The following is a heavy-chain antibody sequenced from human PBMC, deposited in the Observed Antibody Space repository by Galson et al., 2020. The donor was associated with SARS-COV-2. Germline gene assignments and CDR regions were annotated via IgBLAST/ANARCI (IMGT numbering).Heavy chain of an antibody. Sequence: SETLSLTCSVSDVSITSYYWSWIRQPPGKGLEWIGYISYSGSTSYNPSLRSRVTILVDLSKNQFSLNLSSVTAADTAVYYCARDPAPLYGENYYYGMDVWGRGTTVTVSS. CDR2: ISYSGST. CDR3: ARDPAPLYGENYYYGMDV. V-gene: IGHV4-59*01. J-gene: IGHJ6*02. D-gene: IGHD4-17*01. CDR1: DVSITSYY.